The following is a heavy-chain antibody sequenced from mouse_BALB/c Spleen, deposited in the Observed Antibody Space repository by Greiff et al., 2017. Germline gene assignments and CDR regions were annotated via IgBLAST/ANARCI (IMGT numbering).Heavy chain of an antibody. V-gene: IGHV1-14*01. CDR3: ARSSGNYHWYFDV. Sequence: VHVKQSGPELVKPGASVKMSCKASGYTFTSYVMHWVKQKPGQGLEWIGYINPYNDGTKYNEKFKGKATLTSDKSSSTAYMELSSLTSEDSAVYYCARSSGNYHWYFDVWGAGTTVTVSS. D-gene: IGHD2-1*01. CDR1: GYTFTSYV. J-gene: IGHJ1*01. CDR2: INPYNDGT.